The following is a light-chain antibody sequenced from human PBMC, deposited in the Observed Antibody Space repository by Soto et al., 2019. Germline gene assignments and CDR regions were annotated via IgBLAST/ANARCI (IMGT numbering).Light chain of an antibody. J-gene: IGLJ1*01. Sequence: QSAVTHPASASGSLGQSVTISCAGTSSDVGGYNYFSWYQQHPGKAPKLMIYEVSNRPSGGSNRFSGSKSGNTASLTISGLQAEDEADYYCSSYTSSSTYVFGTGTKVTVL. CDR2: EVS. V-gene: IGLV2-14*01. CDR3: SSYTSSSTYV. CDR1: SSDVGGYNY.